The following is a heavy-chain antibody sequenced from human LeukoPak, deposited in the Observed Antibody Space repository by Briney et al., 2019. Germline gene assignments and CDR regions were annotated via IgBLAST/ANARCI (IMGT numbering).Heavy chain of an antibody. V-gene: IGHV3-7*03. D-gene: IGHD5/OR15-5a*01. J-gene: IGHJ4*02. CDR2: IKGDGSVK. CDR1: GFTYSDYW. Sequence: GGSLRLSCVASGFTYSDYWMSWVRQGPGKGLEWVATIKGDGSVKNYVDSVKGRFTISRDNAKNSVFLQMDSLRVEDTALYYCARRGLHDYWGQGTLVTVSS. CDR3: ARRGLHDY.